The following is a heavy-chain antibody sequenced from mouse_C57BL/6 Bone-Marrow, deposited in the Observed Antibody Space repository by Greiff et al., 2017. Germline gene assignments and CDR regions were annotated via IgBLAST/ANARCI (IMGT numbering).Heavy chain of an antibody. D-gene: IGHD1-1*01. CDR3: TRSLIYYGTNY. CDR2: IDPEDGET. V-gene: IGHV14-2*01. CDR1: GFNIKDYY. Sequence: EVQLQESGAELVKPGASVKLSCTASGFNIKDYYIHWVKQRTEQGLEWIGRIDPEDGETKYAPKFQDKATITADTSSNTASLKLSSLTSEDTAVYYCTRSLIYYGTNYWGQGTTLTVSS. J-gene: IGHJ2*01.